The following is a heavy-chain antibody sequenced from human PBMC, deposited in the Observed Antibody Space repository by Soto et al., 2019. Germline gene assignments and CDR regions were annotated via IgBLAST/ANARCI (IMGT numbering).Heavy chain of an antibody. D-gene: IGHD5-12*01. CDR1: GGSISSYY. Sequence: QVQLQESGPGLVKPSETLSLTCTVSGGSISSYYWSWIRQPPGKGLEWIGYIYYSGSTNYNPSLKSRVTISVDTSKNQFSLKLSSVTAADTAVYYCARGAEYSGYDWGYYFDYWGQGTLVTVSS. V-gene: IGHV4-59*08. CDR2: IYYSGST. J-gene: IGHJ4*02. CDR3: ARGAEYSGYDWGYYFDY.